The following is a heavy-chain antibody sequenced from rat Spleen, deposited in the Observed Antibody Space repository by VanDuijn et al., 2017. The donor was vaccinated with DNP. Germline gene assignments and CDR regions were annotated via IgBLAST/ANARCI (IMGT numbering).Heavy chain of an antibody. Sequence: EVQLVESGGDLVQPGRSLKLSCAASGFTFSNYYVAWVRQAPKKGLEWVAAISPSGSRTYYPDSVKGRFTLSRDDAKSSLYLQMNSLRSEDTATYYCARENYYSGDYWGQGTLVTVSS. V-gene: IGHV5-25*01. CDR3: ARENYYSGDY. CDR2: ISPSGSRT. CDR1: GFTFSNYY. D-gene: IGHD1-1*01. J-gene: IGHJ3*01.